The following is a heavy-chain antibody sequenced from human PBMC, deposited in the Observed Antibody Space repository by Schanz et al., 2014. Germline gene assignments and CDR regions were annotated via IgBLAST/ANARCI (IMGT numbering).Heavy chain of an antibody. Sequence: VQLVESGGGLVQPGRSLRLSCVASGFTFSSYDVFWVRQAPGKGLEWVAFVPFDGSQKFYADSVKGRFTISRDNSKNTLYLQMNSLRAEDTAVYYCARPALWFGDNCFDPWGQGTPITVSS. CDR3: ARPALWFGDNCFDP. CDR1: GFTFSSYD. CDR2: VPFDGSQK. D-gene: IGHD3-10*01. J-gene: IGHJ5*02. V-gene: IGHV3-30*19.